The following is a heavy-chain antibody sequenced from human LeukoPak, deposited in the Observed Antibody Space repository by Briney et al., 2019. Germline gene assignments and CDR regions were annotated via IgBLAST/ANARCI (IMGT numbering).Heavy chain of an antibody. V-gene: IGHV4-34*01. CDR2: IKHGGFT. Sequence: SESLSLTCAVHGGSFSGFYWTWMRHPPGKELEWIGEIKHGGFTNYHPSLKSRVTISEDTSNNQFSLKLTSVTAADTAVYYCARGLGEGYPDYWGPGTLVTVSS. CDR1: GGSFSGFY. D-gene: IGHD5-24*01. CDR3: ARGLGEGYPDY. J-gene: IGHJ4*02.